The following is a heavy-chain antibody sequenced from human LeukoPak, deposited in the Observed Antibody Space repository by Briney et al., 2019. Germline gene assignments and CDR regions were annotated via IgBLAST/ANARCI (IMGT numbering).Heavy chain of an antibody. CDR3: ARDPGDGYNYYYYYGMDV. V-gene: IGHV4-59*01. CDR1: GGSISSYY. D-gene: IGHD5-24*01. Sequence: PSEALSLTCTVSGGSISSYYWSWIRQPPGKGLEWIGYIYYSGSTNYNPSLKSRVTISVDTSKDQFPLKLSSVTAADTAVYYCARDPGDGYNYYYYYGMDVWGQGTTVTVSS. J-gene: IGHJ6*02. CDR2: IYYSGST.